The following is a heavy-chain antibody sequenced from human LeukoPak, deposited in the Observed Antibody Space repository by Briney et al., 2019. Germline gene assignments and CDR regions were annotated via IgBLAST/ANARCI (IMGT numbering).Heavy chain of an antibody. Sequence: GGSLRLSCAASGFTFSAHTMSWVRQAPGKGLEYVSTISAGGGSTFYADSMKGRFTISRDNSKNTLFLQMNSLRAEDTAVYYCARNEMATITINYTFDYWGQGTLVTVSS. CDR3: ARNEMATITINYTFDY. V-gene: IGHV3-23*01. D-gene: IGHD5-24*01. CDR1: GFTFSAHT. CDR2: ISAGGGST. J-gene: IGHJ4*02.